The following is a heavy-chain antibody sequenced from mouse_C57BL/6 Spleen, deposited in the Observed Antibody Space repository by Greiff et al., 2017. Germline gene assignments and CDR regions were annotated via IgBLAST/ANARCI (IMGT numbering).Heavy chain of an antibody. CDR2: IDPSDSYT. D-gene: IGHD1-1*01. CDR1: GYTFTSYW. CDR3: ARGCYYDLNYAMDY. J-gene: IGHJ4*01. V-gene: IGHV1-69*01. Sequence: QVQLQQPGAELVMPGASVKLSCKASGYTFTSYWMHWVKQRPGQGLEWIGEIDPSDSYTNYNQKFKGKSTLTVDKSSSTAYMQLSSLTSEDSAVYYCARGCYYDLNYAMDYWGQGTSVTVSS.